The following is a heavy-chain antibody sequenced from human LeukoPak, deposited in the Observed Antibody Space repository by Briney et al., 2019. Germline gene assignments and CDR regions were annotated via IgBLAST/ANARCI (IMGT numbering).Heavy chain of an antibody. CDR3: ARVRKYYYDSSGFRIVGEHYYYYMDV. V-gene: IGHV1-69*05. J-gene: IGHJ6*03. D-gene: IGHD3-22*01. CDR1: GGTFSSSA. Sequence: GASVKVSCKASGGTFSSSASSWVRQAPGQGLEWMGGIIPIFGTVNYAQKFQGRVTITTDESTSTAYMEMSSLRSEDTAVYYCARVRKYYYDSSGFRIVGEHYYYYMDVWGKGTTVTVSS. CDR2: IIPIFGTV.